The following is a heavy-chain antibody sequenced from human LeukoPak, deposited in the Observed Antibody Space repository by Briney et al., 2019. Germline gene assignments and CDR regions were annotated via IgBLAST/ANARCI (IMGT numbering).Heavy chain of an antibody. CDR3: ARDWRQDNAFDL. D-gene: IGHD2-15*01. Sequence: GGSLRLSCAASEFTFSGHQMSWVRQAPGKGPEWVAKIIQDGSEEYYLDSVKGRFIISRDNGKNSLYLEVNSLRVEDTAVYYCARDWRQDNAFDLWGRGTMVTVSS. V-gene: IGHV3-7*01. J-gene: IGHJ3*01. CDR2: IIQDGSEE. CDR1: EFTFSGHQ.